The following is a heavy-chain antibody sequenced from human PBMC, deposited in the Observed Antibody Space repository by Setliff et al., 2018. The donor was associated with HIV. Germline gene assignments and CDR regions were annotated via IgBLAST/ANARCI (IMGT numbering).Heavy chain of an antibody. CDR3: ARHANPTVITDIPFDP. CDR2: ICNTGSI. Sequence: PSETLSLTCTVSGASISSSHYYWGWIRQPPGKGLEWIRSICNTGSIHYNPSLESRVTISVDTSKNDFSLKMTSVTAADTAVYYCARHANPTVITDIPFDPWGQGTLVTVSS. D-gene: IGHD4-17*01. J-gene: IGHJ5*02. V-gene: IGHV4-39*01. CDR1: GASISSSHYY.